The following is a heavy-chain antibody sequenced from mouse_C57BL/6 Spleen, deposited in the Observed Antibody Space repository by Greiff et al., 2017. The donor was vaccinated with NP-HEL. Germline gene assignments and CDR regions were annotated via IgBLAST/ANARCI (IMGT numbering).Heavy chain of an antibody. CDR1: GYTFTSYW. Sequence: QVQLQQPGAELVRPGSSVKLSCTASGYTFTSYWMHWVKQRPIQGLEWIGNIDPSDSETHYNQKFKDKATLTVDKSSSTAYMQLSSLTSEDSAVYYCARGGSNYPYCDYWGQGTTLTVSS. J-gene: IGHJ2*01. CDR2: IDPSDSET. D-gene: IGHD2-5*01. CDR3: ARGGSNYPYCDY. V-gene: IGHV1-52*01.